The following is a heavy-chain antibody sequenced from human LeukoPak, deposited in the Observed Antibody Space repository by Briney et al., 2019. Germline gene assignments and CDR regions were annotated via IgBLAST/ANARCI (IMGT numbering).Heavy chain of an antibody. CDR1: GGSISTYY. CDR2: IYTSEST. J-gene: IGHJ4*02. V-gene: IGHV4-4*09. D-gene: IGHD1-1*01. CDR3: ARRRTTGTTGYFDY. Sequence: SETLSLTCTVSGGSISTYYWSWIRQPPGKGLEWIGYIYTSESTNYNPSLRSRVTISVDTSKNQFSLMLSSVTAADTAFYYCARRRTTGTTGYFDYWGRGILVTVSS.